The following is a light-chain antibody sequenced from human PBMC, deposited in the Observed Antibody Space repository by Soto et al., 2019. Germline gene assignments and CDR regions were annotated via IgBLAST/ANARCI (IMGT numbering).Light chain of an antibody. Sequence: EVVLTQSPDTLSLSPGDRATLSCMASQSGSTSLGWHPQTFGQAPRLLIYDASKRATGIPSRFSGSGSGTDFTLTISSLEPEDFAVYYCQRRSYRPPGYAFGQGTRLEI. J-gene: IGKJ2*01. CDR3: QRRSYRPPGYA. CDR1: QSGSTS. V-gene: IGKV3-11*01. CDR2: DAS.